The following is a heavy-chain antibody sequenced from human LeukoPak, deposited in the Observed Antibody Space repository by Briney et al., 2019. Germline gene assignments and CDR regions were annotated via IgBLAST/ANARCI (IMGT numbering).Heavy chain of an antibody. Sequence: GGSLGLSRAASGFTFRSYAMSCVRPAPGKGLEWVSAISSSGGSTYYADSVKGRFSISRDNSKNTLYVQMNSLRAEDTAVYYCARRGVAATNAFDIWGQGTMVTVSS. J-gene: IGHJ3*02. D-gene: IGHD2-15*01. V-gene: IGHV3-23*01. CDR1: GFTFRSYA. CDR2: ISSSGGST. CDR3: ARRGVAATNAFDI.